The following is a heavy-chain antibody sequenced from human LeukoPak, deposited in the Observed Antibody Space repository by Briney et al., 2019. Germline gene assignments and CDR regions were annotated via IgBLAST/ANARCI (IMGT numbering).Heavy chain of an antibody. CDR1: GASINNNF. CDR2: ISSSGSA. V-gene: IGHV4-59*08. J-gene: IGHJ4*01. Sequence: TLALTCTVSGASINNNFWTWIRQPPGKGLEWIGYISSSGSANFSPSLKSRVIISGDTSKNQISLTLTSVTAADTAVYFCARHRHYYDTWGHGTLVTVSS. D-gene: IGHD3-22*01. CDR3: ARHRHYYDT.